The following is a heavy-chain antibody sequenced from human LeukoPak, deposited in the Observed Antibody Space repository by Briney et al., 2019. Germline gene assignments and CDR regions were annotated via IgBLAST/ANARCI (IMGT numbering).Heavy chain of an antibody. CDR3: ARDEGTSGYDLLDY. J-gene: IGHJ4*02. CDR2: LKGDGREK. V-gene: IGHV3-7*01. Sequence: GGCLRLACAAAGFTFSSYWMKWDRQAPGKGLEWVATLKGDGREKHYVDSVKGRFTSYRDNDKDSLYVQMNSLRAEDTAVYYCARDEGTSGYDLLDYWGQGTLVTVSS. CDR1: GFTFSSYW. D-gene: IGHD5-12*01.